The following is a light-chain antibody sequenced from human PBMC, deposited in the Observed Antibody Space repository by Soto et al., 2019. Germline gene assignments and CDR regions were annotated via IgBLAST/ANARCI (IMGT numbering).Light chain of an antibody. Sequence: QSALTQPRSVYGSPGQSVTISCNGTSSDVGGYNYVSWYQQHPGKAPKLMIYDVSKRPSGVPDRFSGSKSGNTASLTISGLQAEDEADYYCCSYAGSYTFHVVFGGGTKVTVL. CDR1: SSDVGGYNY. V-gene: IGLV2-11*01. J-gene: IGLJ2*01. CDR2: DVS. CDR3: CSYAGSYTFHVV.